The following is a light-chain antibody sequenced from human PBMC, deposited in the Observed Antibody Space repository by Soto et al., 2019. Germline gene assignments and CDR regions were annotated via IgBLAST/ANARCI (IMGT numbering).Light chain of an antibody. Sequence: QSVLTQPASVSGSPGQSITISCTGTSSDVGGYDYVSWYQQRPGKVPKLLIYEVTNRPSGVSDRFSGSKSGNTASLTISGLQAEDEADYYCTSYTSSTNLFVFGTGTEVTVL. CDR2: EVT. CDR3: TSYTSSTNLFV. CDR1: SSDVGGYDY. J-gene: IGLJ1*01. V-gene: IGLV2-14*01.